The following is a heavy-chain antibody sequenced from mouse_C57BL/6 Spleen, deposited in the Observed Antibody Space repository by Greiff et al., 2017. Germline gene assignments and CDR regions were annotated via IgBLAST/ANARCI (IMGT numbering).Heavy chain of an antibody. V-gene: IGHV5-6*01. CDR2: ISSGGSYT. Sequence: EVQLVESGGDLVKPGGSLKLSCAASGFTFSSYGMSWVRQTPDKRLEWVATISSGGSYTYYPDSVKGRFTISRDNAKNTLYLQMSSLKSEDTAMYYCARGLTEGYFDVWGTGTTVTVAA. CDR1: GFTFSSYG. CDR3: ARGLTEGYFDV. D-gene: IGHD1-1*01. J-gene: IGHJ1*03.